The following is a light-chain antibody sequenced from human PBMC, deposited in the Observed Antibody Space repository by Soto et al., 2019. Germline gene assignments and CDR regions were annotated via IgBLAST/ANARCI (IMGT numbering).Light chain of an antibody. Sequence: QSVLTHPPSVSGAPGQRVTISCTGSSSNIGAGYDVHWYQQLPGTAPKLLIYGNSNRPSGVPDRFSGSKSGTSASLAITGLQAEDEADYYCQSYDSSVVFGGGTKVTVL. J-gene: IGLJ2*01. V-gene: IGLV1-40*01. CDR3: QSYDSSVV. CDR1: SSNIGAGYD. CDR2: GNS.